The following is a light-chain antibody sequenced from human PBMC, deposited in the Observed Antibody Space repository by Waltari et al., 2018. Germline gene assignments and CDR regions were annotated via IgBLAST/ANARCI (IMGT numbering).Light chain of an antibody. CDR1: QSISTY. V-gene: IGKV1-39*01. Sequence: DIQMTQSPSSLSASVGDGVTITCQASQSISTYLNWYQQKPGKAPKLLIYAASTLHGGVPSRFSGSGSGTDFALTISSLQPEDSATYYCQQSYSDPPTFGGGTKVEIK. CDR2: AAS. J-gene: IGKJ4*01. CDR3: QQSYSDPPT.